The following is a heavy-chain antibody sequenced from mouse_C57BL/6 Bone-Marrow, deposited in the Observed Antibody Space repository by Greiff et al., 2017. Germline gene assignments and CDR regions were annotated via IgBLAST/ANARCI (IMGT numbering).Heavy chain of an antibody. CDR2: IYPGDGDT. CDR3: AKGYFDV. Sequence: QVQLQQSGPELVKPGASVKISCKASGYAFSSSWMNWVKQRPGKGLEWIGRIYPGDGDTNYNGKFKGKATLTADKTSSTAYMQLSSLTSEDSAVYFCAKGYFDVWGRGTTVTVSS. V-gene: IGHV1-82*01. CDR1: GYAFSSSW. J-gene: IGHJ1*03.